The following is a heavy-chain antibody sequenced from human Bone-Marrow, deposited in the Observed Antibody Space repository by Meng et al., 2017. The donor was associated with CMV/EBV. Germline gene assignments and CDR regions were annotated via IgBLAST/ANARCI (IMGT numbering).Heavy chain of an antibody. J-gene: IGHJ4*02. CDR1: GFSLSTSGVG. Sequence: FGPTLVKPTQTLTLTCTFSGFSLSTSGVGVGWIRQPPGKALEWLALIYWNDDKRYSPSLKSRLTITKDTSKNQVVLTMTNMDPVDTATYYCAHRREYCSSTSCYPTCFDYWGQGTLVTVSS. CDR3: AHRREYCSSTSCYPTCFDY. V-gene: IGHV2-5*01. D-gene: IGHD2-2*01. CDR2: IYWNDDK.